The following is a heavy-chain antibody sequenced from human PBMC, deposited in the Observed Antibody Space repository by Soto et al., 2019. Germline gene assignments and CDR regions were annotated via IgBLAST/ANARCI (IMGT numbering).Heavy chain of an antibody. CDR2: ISSSHSTI. CDR1: GFTFGDYY. J-gene: IGHJ4*02. Sequence: QVQLVESGGGLVKPGGSLRLSRAASGFTFGDYYMSWIRQAPGKGLAWVSFISSSHSTIYYSDSVKGRFTISRDNAKNSLHLQMNSLGVEDTAVYYCARSRSYFDFLGQGTLITVSS. CDR3: ARSRSYFDF. V-gene: IGHV3-11*01.